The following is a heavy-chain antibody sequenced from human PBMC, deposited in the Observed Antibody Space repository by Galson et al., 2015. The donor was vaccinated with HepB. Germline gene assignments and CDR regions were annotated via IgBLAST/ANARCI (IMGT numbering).Heavy chain of an antibody. CDR3: ATSWDY. CDR2: IKQDGSEK. Sequence: SLRLSCAASGFTFSKYWMSWVRQAPGKGLEWVANIKQDGSEKYYVDSVKGRFTISRDNAKNSLYLQMNSLRAEDTAVYYCATSWDYWGQGTLVTVSS. J-gene: IGHJ4*02. V-gene: IGHV3-7*03. CDR1: GFTFSKYW.